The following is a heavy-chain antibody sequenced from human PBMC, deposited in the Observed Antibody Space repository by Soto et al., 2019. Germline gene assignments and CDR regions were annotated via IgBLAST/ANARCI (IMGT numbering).Heavy chain of an antibody. Sequence: PGGSLRLSCAASGFTFSSYGMHWVRQAPGKGLEWVAVISYDGSNKYYADSVKGRFTISRDNSKNTLYLQMNSLRAEDTAVYYCAFWLGIPDYYYGMDVWGQGTTVTVSS. CDR3: AFWLGIPDYYYGMDV. J-gene: IGHJ6*02. CDR1: GFTFSSYG. V-gene: IGHV3-30*03. CDR2: ISYDGSNK. D-gene: IGHD6-19*01.